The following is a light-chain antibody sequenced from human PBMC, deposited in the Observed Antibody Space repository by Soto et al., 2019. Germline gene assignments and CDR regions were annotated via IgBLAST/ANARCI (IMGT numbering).Light chain of an antibody. V-gene: IGLV2-8*01. J-gene: IGLJ3*02. CDR2: EVT. Sequence: QSALTQPPSASGSPGQSVTISCTGTSSDIGAYNYVSWYQQHPGKAPKLMIYEVTKRPSGVPDRFSGSKSGNTASLSVSGLQSEDEADYYCSAHAGSSTFLMFGGGTKLTVL. CDR3: SAHAGSSTFLM. CDR1: SSDIGAYNY.